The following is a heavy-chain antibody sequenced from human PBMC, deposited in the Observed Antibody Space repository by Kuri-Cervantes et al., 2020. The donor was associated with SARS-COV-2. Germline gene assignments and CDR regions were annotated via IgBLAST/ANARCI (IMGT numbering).Heavy chain of an antibody. V-gene: IGHV3-21*04. CDR1: GFTFSSYS. J-gene: IGHJ2*01. CDR3: AKDLTIFGVEYWYFDL. D-gene: IGHD3-3*01. CDR2: ISSSSSYI. Sequence: GESLKISCAASGFTFSSYSMNWVRQAPGKGLEWVSSISSSSSYIYYADSVKGRFTISRDNAKNSLYLQMNSLRAEDTALYYCAKDLTIFGVEYWYFDLWGRGTLVTVSS.